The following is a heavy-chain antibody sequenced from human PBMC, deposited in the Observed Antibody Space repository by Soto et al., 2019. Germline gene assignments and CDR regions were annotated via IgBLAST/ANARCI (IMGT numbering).Heavy chain of an antibody. CDR1: GGSISSGGYY. Sequence: QVQLQESGPGLVKPSQTLSLTCTVSGGSISSGGYYWSWIRQHPGKGLEWIGYIYYSGSTYYNPSLKSRVTLSVETSKNQFFLKLSSVTAADTAVYYCARGFTIFGVVKPFDPWGQGTLVTVSS. CDR2: IYYSGST. D-gene: IGHD3-3*01. J-gene: IGHJ5*02. V-gene: IGHV4-31*03. CDR3: ARGFTIFGVVKPFDP.